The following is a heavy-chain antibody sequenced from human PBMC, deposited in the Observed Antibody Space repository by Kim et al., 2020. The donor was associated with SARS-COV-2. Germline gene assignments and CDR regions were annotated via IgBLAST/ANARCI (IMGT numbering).Heavy chain of an antibody. J-gene: IGHJ4*02. D-gene: IGHD2-21*01. Sequence: GGSLRLSCAASGFTFSSYGTHWVRRAPGKGLEWVASISYDENYEYYADSVKGRFTISRDNSKDTLYLQMNSLRAEDTAVYYCAKADGLHCGGECKLLDYWGQGTLVTVSS. V-gene: IGHV3-30*18. CDR1: GFTFSSYG. CDR2: ISYDENYE. CDR3: AKADGLHCGGECKLLDY.